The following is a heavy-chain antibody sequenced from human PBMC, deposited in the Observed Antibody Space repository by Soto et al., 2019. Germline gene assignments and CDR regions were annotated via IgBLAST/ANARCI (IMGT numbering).Heavy chain of an antibody. CDR2: IRSKAYGGTT. Sequence: GGSLRLSCTTSGFSFGDFVVNWFRQAPGKGLEWVGFIRSKAYGGTTEYAASVKDRFTTSRDVSKSVAYLQMDSLKTEDTGVYYCARGRLIDTVMVPLDYWGQGALVTVSS. D-gene: IGHD5-18*01. J-gene: IGHJ4*02. CDR1: GFSFGDFV. CDR3: ARGRLIDTVMVPLDY. V-gene: IGHV3-49*03.